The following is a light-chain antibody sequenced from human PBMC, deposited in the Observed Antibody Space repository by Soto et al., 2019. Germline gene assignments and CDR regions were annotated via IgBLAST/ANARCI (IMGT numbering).Light chain of an antibody. CDR2: AAS. Sequence: DIQMTQSPSSLSASVGDRVTITCRASQGIRNDLAWYQQKPRKVPKLLIYAASTLQSGVPSRFSGSGSGTDFTLTISSLQPEDVATYYCQKYNSAPLTLGQGTRLEIK. V-gene: IGKV1-27*01. CDR1: QGIRND. CDR3: QKYNSAPLT. J-gene: IGKJ5*01.